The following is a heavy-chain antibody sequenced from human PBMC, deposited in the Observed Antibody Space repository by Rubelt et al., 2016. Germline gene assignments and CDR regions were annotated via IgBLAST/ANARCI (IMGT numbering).Heavy chain of an antibody. V-gene: IGHV3-21*01. CDR3: AVEYYDFWRGYYPSYYYGMDV. D-gene: IGHD3-3*01. CDR1: YA. Sequence: YAMNWVRQAPGKGLEWVSSISSSSSYIYYADSVKGRFTISRDNAKNSLYLQMNSLRAEDTAVYYCAVEYYDFWRGYYPSYYYGMDVWGQGTTVTVSS. J-gene: IGHJ6*02. CDR2: ISSSSSYI.